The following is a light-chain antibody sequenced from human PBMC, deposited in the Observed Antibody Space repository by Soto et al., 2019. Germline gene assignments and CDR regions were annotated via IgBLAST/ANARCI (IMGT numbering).Light chain of an antibody. CDR2: DAS. CDR3: QQYSTYPWT. Sequence: DIQMTQSPSTLSASVGDRVTMTCRASQSISSWLAWYQQKPGKAPKVLIFDASSLESGVPSRFSGSGSATEFTLTISSLQPDDFATYYCQQYSTYPWTSGQGAKVDI. J-gene: IGKJ1*01. V-gene: IGKV1-5*01. CDR1: QSISSW.